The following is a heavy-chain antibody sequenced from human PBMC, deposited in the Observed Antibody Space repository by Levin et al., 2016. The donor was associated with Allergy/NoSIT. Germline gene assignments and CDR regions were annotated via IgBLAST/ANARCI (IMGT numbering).Heavy chain of an antibody. J-gene: IGHJ4*02. D-gene: IGHD6-6*01. CDR2: ISGSGGST. V-gene: IGHV3-23*01. CDR3: AKQVVTPGY. Sequence: WIRQPPGKGLEWVSAISGSGGSTSYADSVKGRFSISRDNSKNTLYLQMNSLRAEDTAVYYCAKQVVTPGYWGQGTLVTVSS.